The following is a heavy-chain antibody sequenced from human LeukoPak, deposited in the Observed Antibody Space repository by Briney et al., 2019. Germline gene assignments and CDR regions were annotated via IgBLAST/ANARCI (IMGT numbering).Heavy chain of an antibody. Sequence: ASVKVSCKASGYTFTCYYMHWVRQAPGQGLEWMGWINPNSGGTNYAQKFQGRVTMTRDTSISTAYMELSRLRSDDTAVYYCARGADIAASSFDYWGQGTLVTVSS. V-gene: IGHV1-2*02. CDR1: GYTFTCYY. J-gene: IGHJ4*02. CDR3: ARGADIAASSFDY. D-gene: IGHD6-6*01. CDR2: INPNSGGT.